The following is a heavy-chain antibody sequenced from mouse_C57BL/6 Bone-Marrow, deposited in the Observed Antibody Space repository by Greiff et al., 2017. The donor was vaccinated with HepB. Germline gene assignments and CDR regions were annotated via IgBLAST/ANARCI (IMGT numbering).Heavy chain of an antibody. V-gene: IGHV6-3*01. CDR1: GFTFSNYW. D-gene: IGHD1-1*01. J-gene: IGHJ1*03. Sequence: EVKLEESGGGLVQPGGSMKLSCVASGFTFSNYWMNWVRQSPEKGLEWVAQIRLKSDNYATHYAESVKGRFTISRDDSKSSVYLQMNNLRAEDTGIYYCTEPHYYGSSLYWYFDVWGTGTTVTVSS. CDR3: TEPHYYGSSLYWYFDV. CDR2: IRLKSDNYAT.